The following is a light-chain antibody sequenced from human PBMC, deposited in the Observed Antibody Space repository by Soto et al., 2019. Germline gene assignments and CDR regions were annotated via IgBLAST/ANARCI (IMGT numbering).Light chain of an antibody. Sequence: DIQMTQSPSTLSPSVGDRVTITCRASQSISSWLAWYQQKPGKAPKLLIYKASSLESGVPSRFSGSGSGTEFTLTISSLQPDHFATYYCQQYNSYPLTFGGGTKVEIK. J-gene: IGKJ4*01. V-gene: IGKV1-5*03. CDR1: QSISSW. CDR2: KAS. CDR3: QQYNSYPLT.